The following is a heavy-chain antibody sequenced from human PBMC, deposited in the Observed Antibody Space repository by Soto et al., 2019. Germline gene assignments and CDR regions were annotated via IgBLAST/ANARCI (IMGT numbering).Heavy chain of an antibody. CDR3: AKDLDSTNWGNWFDS. CDR1: GFTFRSYG. J-gene: IGHJ5*01. D-gene: IGHD2-2*01. Sequence: QVHLEESGGGVVQPGRSLRLSCAASGFTFRSYGMHWVRQAPGKGLEWVAVISYDGSNKYYVDSVKGRFTISRDNSKNTLYLQMNSLRVEHTAVYYCAKDLDSTNWGNWFDSWGQGTLVTVSS. CDR2: ISYDGSNK. V-gene: IGHV3-30*18.